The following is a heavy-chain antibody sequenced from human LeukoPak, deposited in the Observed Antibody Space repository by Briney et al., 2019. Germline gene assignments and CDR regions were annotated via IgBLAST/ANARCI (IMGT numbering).Heavy chain of an antibody. J-gene: IGHJ4*02. CDR3: ARDSSGYYPVFDY. CDR2: IYYSGST. V-gene: IGHV4-59*11. D-gene: IGHD3-22*01. Sequence: PSETLSLTCTVSGGSISSHYWSWIRQPPGKGLEWIGYIYYSGSTNYNPSLKSRVTISVDASKNQFSLKLSSVTAADTAVYYCARDSSGYYPVFDYWGQGTLVTVSS. CDR1: GGSISSHY.